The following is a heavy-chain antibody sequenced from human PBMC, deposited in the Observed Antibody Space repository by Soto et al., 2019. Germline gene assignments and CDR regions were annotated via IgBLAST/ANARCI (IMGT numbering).Heavy chain of an antibody. Sequence: QVQLVQSEAEVKKPGASVKVSCKASGYTFTNYGISWVRQAPGQGLEWMGWISTYNDKTNYAQKLQGRVTMITDRSTTTAYMELRSLTSDDTAVYFCARGWENLWDTYPPSAYDHWGQGTLVTVSS. CDR1: GYTFTNYG. D-gene: IGHD1-26*01. CDR2: ISTYNDKT. J-gene: IGHJ4*02. CDR3: ARGWENLWDTYPPSAYDH. V-gene: IGHV1-18*04.